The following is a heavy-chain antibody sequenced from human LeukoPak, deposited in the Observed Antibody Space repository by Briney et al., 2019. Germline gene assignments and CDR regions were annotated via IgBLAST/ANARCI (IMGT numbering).Heavy chain of an antibody. CDR3: ARVSSVKGCFDY. D-gene: IGHD4-17*01. J-gene: IGHJ4*02. CDR2: IYSGGST. Sequence: GGSLRLSCAASGFTVSSNYMSWVRQAPGKGLEWASVIYSGGSTYYADSVKGRFTISRDNSKNTLYLQMNSLRAEDTAVYYCARVSSVKGCFDYWGQGTLVTVSS. V-gene: IGHV3-66*01. CDR1: GFTVSSNY.